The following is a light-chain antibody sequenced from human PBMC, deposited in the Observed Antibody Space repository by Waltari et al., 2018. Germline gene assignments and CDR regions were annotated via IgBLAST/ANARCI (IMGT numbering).Light chain of an antibody. CDR3: QQRNNWPPFT. V-gene: IGKV3-11*01. CDR1: QNIGND. J-gene: IGKJ3*01. CDR2: DSS. Sequence: PGERATLSCRASQNIGNDLAWYQQRPGQALRLLIYDSSTRATGIPARFSGSGSGTDFTLTISSLEPEDVATYFCQQRNNWPPFTFGPGTILDIK.